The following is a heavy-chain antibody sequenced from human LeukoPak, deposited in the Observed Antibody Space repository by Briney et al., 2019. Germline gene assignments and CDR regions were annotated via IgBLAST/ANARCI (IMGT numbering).Heavy chain of an antibody. D-gene: IGHD3-16*01. CDR3: VRDTFSPDAFDI. CDR1: GFTFSSYS. J-gene: IGHJ3*02. V-gene: IGHV3-21*01. CDR2: ISTSSSYI. Sequence: GGSLRFSCSASGFTFSSYSMNWVRQAPGKGLEWVSSISTSSSYIYSADSVKGRFTTSRDNAKNSLYLQMNSLRAEDTAVYYCVRDTFSPDAFDIWGQGTMVTVSS.